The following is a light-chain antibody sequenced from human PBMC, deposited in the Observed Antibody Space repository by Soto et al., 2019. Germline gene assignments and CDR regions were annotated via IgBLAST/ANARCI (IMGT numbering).Light chain of an antibody. CDR3: QQYGGSPRT. J-gene: IGKJ1*01. V-gene: IGKV3-20*01. CDR1: QSVSSSS. Sequence: EIVLTQSPGTLSLSPGERATLSCRASQSVSSSSLAWYQQKRGQAPRLLIHDASSRATGIPDRFSGSGSGTGFTLTISRLEPEDFAVYYCQQYGGSPRTFGQGTKVDNK. CDR2: DAS.